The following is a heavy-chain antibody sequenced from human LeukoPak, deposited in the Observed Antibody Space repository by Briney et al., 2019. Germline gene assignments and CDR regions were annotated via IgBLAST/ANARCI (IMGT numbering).Heavy chain of an antibody. V-gene: IGHV3-7*01. J-gene: IGHJ4*02. CDR3: ARHSSGYY. Sequence: GGSLRLPCAASGFKFSSDWMSWVRQAPGKGLEWVANIKEDGGEKYYVDSVKGRFTISRDNAKNSLYLQMNSLRAEDTAVYYCARHSSGYYWGQGTLVTVSS. CDR2: IKEDGGEK. D-gene: IGHD3-22*01. CDR1: GFKFSSDW.